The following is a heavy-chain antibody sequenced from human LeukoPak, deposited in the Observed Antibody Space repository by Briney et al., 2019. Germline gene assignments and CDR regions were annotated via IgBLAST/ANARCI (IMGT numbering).Heavy chain of an antibody. D-gene: IGHD2-15*01. J-gene: IGHJ4*02. Sequence: GGSLRLSCTASGFNFSNYVMTWVRQAPGKGREWVSSISGRGGDTYYAESVKGRVTISRNNSKNTLYLQMNSTGGEDTAVYYCTKAYCSGGSCYEPDYWGQGTLVTVSS. CDR3: TKAYCSGGSCYEPDY. V-gene: IGHV3-23*01. CDR2: ISGRGGDT. CDR1: GFNFSNYV.